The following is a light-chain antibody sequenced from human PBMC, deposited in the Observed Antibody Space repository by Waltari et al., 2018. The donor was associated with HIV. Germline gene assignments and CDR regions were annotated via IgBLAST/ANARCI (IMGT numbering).Light chain of an antibody. CDR1: SSNIGSYF. V-gene: IGLV1-47*01. CDR2: RNN. J-gene: IGLJ3*02. Sequence: QSVLPQPPSASGTPGHSVTISCSGRSSNIGSYFVSWYQQLPGTAPKLLIYRNNQRPSGVPDRFSGSKSGTSASLAISGLRSEDEADYYCAAWDDSLREVFGGGTKLTVL. CDR3: AAWDDSLREV.